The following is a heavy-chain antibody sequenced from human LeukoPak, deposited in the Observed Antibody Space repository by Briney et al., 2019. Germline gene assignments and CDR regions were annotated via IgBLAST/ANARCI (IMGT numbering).Heavy chain of an antibody. CDR2: INPHSGGT. D-gene: IGHD3-10*01. Sequence: ASVKVSCKASGYTFTDYYMHWVRQAPGQGREWMGWINPHSGGTDHAQKFQGRVTMTTDTSISTAYMELSRLRSDDTAVYYCARANYYGSGSQDYWGQGTLVTVSS. CDR3: ARANYYGSGSQDY. J-gene: IGHJ4*02. V-gene: IGHV1-2*02. CDR1: GYTFTDYY.